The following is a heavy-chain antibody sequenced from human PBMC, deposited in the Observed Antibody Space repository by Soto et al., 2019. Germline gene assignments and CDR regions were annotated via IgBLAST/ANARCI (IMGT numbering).Heavy chain of an antibody. CDR3: ARQGDILTGYHYYYDY. CDR1: GGSVSSGSYY. D-gene: IGHD3-9*01. V-gene: IGHV4-61*01. CDR2: IYYSGST. Sequence: TQTRSLTCTVSGGSVSSGSYYWSWIRQPPGRGLEWFGYIYYSGSTNYNPSLRSRVTISVDTSKNQFSLKLDSVTAADTAVYYCARQGDILTGYHYYYDYWGPGTLVT. J-gene: IGHJ4*02.